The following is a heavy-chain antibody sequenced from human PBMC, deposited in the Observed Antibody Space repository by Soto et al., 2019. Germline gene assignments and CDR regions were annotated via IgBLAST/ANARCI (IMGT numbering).Heavy chain of an antibody. V-gene: IGHV1-69*08. CDR3: AREGGPATVTTSDY. D-gene: IGHD4-17*01. Sequence: QVQLVQSGAEVKKPGSSVKVSCKASGGTFSSYTISWVRQAPGQGLEWMGRIIPILGIANYAQKFQGRVTITADKATSTADMELSSLRSEDTAVYYCAREGGPATVTTSDYWGQGTLVTVSS. CDR1: GGTFSSYT. J-gene: IGHJ4*02. CDR2: IIPILGIA.